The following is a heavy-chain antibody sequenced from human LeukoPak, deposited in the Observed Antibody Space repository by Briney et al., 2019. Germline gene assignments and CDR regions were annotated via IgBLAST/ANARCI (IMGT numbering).Heavy chain of an antibody. J-gene: IGHJ6*03. CDR2: ISGSGADT. CDR1: GFTFSSYA. Sequence: QTGGSLRLSCAASGFTFSSYAMSWVRQAQGKGLDWVSAISGSGADTYFADSMKGRFTISRDNSKNTLYLQMNSLRAEDTAVYFCAKETTYGGANYYDYYMHVWGKGTTVTVSS. CDR3: AKETTYGGANYYDYYMHV. V-gene: IGHV3-23*01. D-gene: IGHD1/OR15-1a*01.